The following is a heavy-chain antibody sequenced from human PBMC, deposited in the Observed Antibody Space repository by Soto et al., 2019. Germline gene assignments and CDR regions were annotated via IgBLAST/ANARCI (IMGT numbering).Heavy chain of an antibody. CDR2: ISTSIDAT. V-gene: IGHV3-23*01. D-gene: IGHD6-6*01. CDR3: AKDRTVAARNFDY. CDR1: GFAFSNYS. J-gene: IGHJ4*02. Sequence: GGSLRLSCAASGFAFSNYSIHWVRQAPWKGLEWVSSISTSIDATYYADSVKGRFTISRDDSKNTLYLQMNSLRAEDSAVYYCAKDRTVAARNFDYWGQGTQVTVCS.